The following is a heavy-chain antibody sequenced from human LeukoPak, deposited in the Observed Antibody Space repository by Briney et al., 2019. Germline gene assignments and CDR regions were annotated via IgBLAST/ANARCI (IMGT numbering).Heavy chain of an antibody. CDR2: IYHSGST. V-gene: IGHV4-38-2*02. CDR3: ARELTMARFDP. J-gene: IGHJ5*02. D-gene: IGHD3-10*01. Sequence: PSETLSLTCTVSGYSISSDYYWGWIRQPPGKGLEWIGSIYHSGSTYYNPSLKSRVTISVDTSKNQFSLKLSSVTAADTAVYYCARELTMARFDPWGQGTLVTVSS. CDR1: GYSISSDYY.